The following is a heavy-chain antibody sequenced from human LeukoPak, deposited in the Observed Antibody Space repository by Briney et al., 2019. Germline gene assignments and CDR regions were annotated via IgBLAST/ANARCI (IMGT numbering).Heavy chain of an antibody. J-gene: IGHJ4*02. D-gene: IGHD3-22*01. CDR1: GYTFTGYY. CDR3: ARGGVRVIGSGYYYVRSFDY. V-gene: IGHV1-2*02. CDR2: INPNSGGT. Sequence: ASVKLSCKASGYTFTGYYMHWVRQAPGQGLEWMGWINPNSGGTNYAQKFQGRVTMTRDTSISTAYMELSRLRSDDTAVYYCARGGVRVIGSGYYYVRSFDYWGQGTLVTVSS.